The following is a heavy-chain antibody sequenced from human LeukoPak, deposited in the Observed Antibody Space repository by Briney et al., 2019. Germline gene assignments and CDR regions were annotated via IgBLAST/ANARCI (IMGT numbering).Heavy chain of an antibody. CDR3: AKNGDVSGYHLYRS. D-gene: IGHD3-22*01. V-gene: IGHV3-23*01. CDR1: GFTFSSYA. CDR2: ISGSGDST. J-gene: IGHJ4*02. Sequence: PGGSLRLSCAASGFTFSSYAMSWVRQAPGKGLEWVSFISGSGDSTYYADSVKGRFTISRDNSKSTLHLQMSSLRVEDTALYYCAKNGDVSGYHLYRSWGQGTLVTVSS.